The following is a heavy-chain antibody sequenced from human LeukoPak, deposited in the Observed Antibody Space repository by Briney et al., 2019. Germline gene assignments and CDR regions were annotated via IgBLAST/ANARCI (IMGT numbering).Heavy chain of an antibody. J-gene: IGHJ4*02. V-gene: IGHV3-30*02. CDR3: ARDLNYYDSSGYYGDY. D-gene: IGHD3-22*01. CDR2: IRYDGSSK. CDR1: GFTFSSYG. Sequence: PGGSLRLSCAASGFTFSSYGMHWVRQAPGKGLEWVAFIRYDGSSKYYADSVKGRFTISRDNSKNTLYLQMNSLRAEDTAVYYCARDLNYYDSSGYYGDYWGQGTLVTVSS.